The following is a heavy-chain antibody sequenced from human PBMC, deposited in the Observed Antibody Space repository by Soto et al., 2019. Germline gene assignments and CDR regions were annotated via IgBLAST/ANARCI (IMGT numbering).Heavy chain of an antibody. V-gene: IGHV3-23*01. Sequence: PGGSLRLSCAASGFTFSSYAMSWVRQAPGKGLEWVSAISGSGGSTYYADSVKGRFTISRDNSKNTLYLQMNSLRAEDTAVYYCEKDIRVGMIAGFSDYWGQGTLVTVSS. CDR1: GFTFSSYA. CDR2: ISGSGGST. J-gene: IGHJ4*02. D-gene: IGHD3-22*01. CDR3: EKDIRVGMIAGFSDY.